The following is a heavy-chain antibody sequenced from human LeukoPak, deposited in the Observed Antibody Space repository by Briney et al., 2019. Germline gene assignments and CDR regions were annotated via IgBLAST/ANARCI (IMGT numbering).Heavy chain of an antibody. V-gene: IGHV1-2*02. CDR2: INPNSGGT. CDR3: ARDGGYCSSTSCGSLFDY. CDR1: GYTFTGYY. D-gene: IGHD2-2*03. J-gene: IGHJ4*02. Sequence: GASVKVSCKASGYTFTGYYMHWVRQTPGQGLEWMGWINPNSGGTNYAQKFQGRVTMTTDTSTSTAYMELRSLRSDDTAVYYCARDGGYCSSTSCGSLFDYWGQGTLVTVSS.